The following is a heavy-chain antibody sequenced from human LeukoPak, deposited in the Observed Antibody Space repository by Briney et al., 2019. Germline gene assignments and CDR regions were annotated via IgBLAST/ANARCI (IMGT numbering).Heavy chain of an antibody. J-gene: IGHJ4*02. Sequence: ASVKVSCKASGYTFTSYDINWVRQATGQGLEWMGWINPNSGGTNYAQKFQGRVTMTRDTSISTAYMELSRLRSDDTAVYYCATATTGFDYWGQGTLVTVSS. D-gene: IGHD4-17*01. CDR3: ATATTGFDY. V-gene: IGHV1-2*02. CDR2: INPNSGGT. CDR1: GYTFTSYD.